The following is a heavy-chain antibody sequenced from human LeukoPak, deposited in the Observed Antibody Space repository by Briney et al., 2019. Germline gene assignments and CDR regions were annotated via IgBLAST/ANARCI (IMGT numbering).Heavy chain of an antibody. D-gene: IGHD3-10*01. V-gene: IGHV3-30*04. CDR2: ISYDGSNQ. CDR1: GFTFSSYA. Sequence: PGRSLRLSCAASGFTFSSYAMHWVRQAPGKGLEWVALISYDGSNQYYADSVKGRFTISRDNSKNTLYLQMSSLRAEDTAVYYCARSYRRGAITMLRGVANRGAFDIWGQGTMVTVSS. J-gene: IGHJ3*02. CDR3: ARSYRRGAITMLRGVANRGAFDI.